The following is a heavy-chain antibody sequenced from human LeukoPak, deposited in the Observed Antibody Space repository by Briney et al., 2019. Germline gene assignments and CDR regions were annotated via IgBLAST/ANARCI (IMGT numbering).Heavy chain of an antibody. CDR3: AKDVYGSGTYYYGMDV. D-gene: IGHD3-10*01. CDR2: ISGSGARK. Sequence: SGGSLRLSCVASGLTFSTYAMNWVRQAPGKGLEWVSLISGSGARKFYGESVKGRFTISRDNSKNTLFLQMSSLRVEDTAIYYCAKDVYGSGTYYYGMDVWGQGTPVTVSS. V-gene: IGHV3-23*01. J-gene: IGHJ6*02. CDR1: GLTFSTYA.